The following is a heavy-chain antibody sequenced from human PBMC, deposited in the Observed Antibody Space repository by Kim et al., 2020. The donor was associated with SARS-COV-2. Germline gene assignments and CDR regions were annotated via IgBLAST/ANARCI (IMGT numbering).Heavy chain of an antibody. Sequence: SETLSLTCTVSGGSISSGGYYWSWIRQHPGKGLEWIGYIYYSGSTYYNPSLKSRVTISVDTSKNQFSLKLSSVTAAATSVYYYSRSPMIVVVICAFAIWG. CDR1: GGSISSGGYY. V-gene: IGHV4-31*03. J-gene: IGHJ3*02. CDR2: IYYSGST. CDR3: SRSPMIVVVICAFAI. D-gene: IGHD3-22*01.